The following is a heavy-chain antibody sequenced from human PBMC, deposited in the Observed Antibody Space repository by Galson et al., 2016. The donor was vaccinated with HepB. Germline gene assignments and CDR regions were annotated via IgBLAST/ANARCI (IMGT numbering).Heavy chain of an antibody. V-gene: IGHV3-74*01. CDR1: GFTFSNSW. CDR3: ARGLSMNWFDS. J-gene: IGHJ5*01. CDR2: INTDGRGI. Sequence: SLRLSCAASGFTFSNSWMHWVRQAPGKGLVCVSRINTDGRGIAYADSVKGRFTISRDSAKNTLYLQMNSLRAEDTAGYYCARGLSMNWFDSWGQGTLVTVSS.